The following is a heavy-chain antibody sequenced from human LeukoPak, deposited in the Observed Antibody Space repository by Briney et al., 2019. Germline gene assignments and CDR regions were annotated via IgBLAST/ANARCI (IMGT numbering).Heavy chain of an antibody. CDR3: ARDPAGEGHLNH. D-gene: IGHD3-10*01. Sequence: RAGGSLRLSCAASGFTFSSYSMNWVRQAPGKGLEWVSSISSSSSYIYYADSVKGRFTISRDNAKNSLYLQMNSLRAEDTAVYYCARDPAGEGHLNHWGQGTLVTVSS. CDR1: GFTFSSYS. V-gene: IGHV3-21*01. CDR2: ISSSSSYI. J-gene: IGHJ4*02.